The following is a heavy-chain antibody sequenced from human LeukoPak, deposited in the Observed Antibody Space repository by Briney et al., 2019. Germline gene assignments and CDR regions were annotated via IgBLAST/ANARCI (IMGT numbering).Heavy chain of an antibody. CDR3: ARESRRIAAAGPSYYMDV. CDR1: GGSISSSSYY. J-gene: IGHJ6*03. Sequence: SETLSLTCTVSGGSISSSSYYWGWIRQPPGKGLEWIGSICYSGSTYYNPSLKSRVTISVDTSKNQFSLMLNSVTAADTAVYYCARESRRIAAAGPSYYMDVWGRGTTVTVSS. D-gene: IGHD6-13*01. V-gene: IGHV4-39*07. CDR2: ICYSGST.